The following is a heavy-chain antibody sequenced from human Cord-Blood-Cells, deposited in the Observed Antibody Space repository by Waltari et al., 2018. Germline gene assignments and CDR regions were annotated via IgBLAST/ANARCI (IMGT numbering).Heavy chain of an antibody. CDR1: VSPSPGYY. V-gene: IGHV1-2*02. CDR3: ARVDKTTVTTDY. CDR2: INPNSGGT. Sequence: QVPLVLSRAEAKKPGAPVEAYCRGSVSPSPGYYVHPVRQAPGQGLEWMGWINPNSGGTNYAQKFQGRVTMTRDTSSSTAYMELSRLRSDDTAVYYCARVDKTTVTTDYWGQGTLVTVSS. D-gene: IGHD4-17*01. J-gene: IGHJ4*02.